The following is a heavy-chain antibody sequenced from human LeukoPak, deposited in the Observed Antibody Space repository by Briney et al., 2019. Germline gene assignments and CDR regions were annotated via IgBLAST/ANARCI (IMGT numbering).Heavy chain of an antibody. V-gene: IGHV3-23*01. D-gene: IGHD5-18*01. CDR2: ISGSGGST. CDR1: GFTFSSYA. CDR3: ARGGAAMVTKS. J-gene: IGHJ5*02. Sequence: GGSLRLSCAASGFTFSSYAMSWVRQAPGKGLEWVSAISGSGGSTYYADSVKGRFTISRDNSKSTLYLQMNSLRAEDTAVYYCARGGAAMVTKSWGQGTLVTVSS.